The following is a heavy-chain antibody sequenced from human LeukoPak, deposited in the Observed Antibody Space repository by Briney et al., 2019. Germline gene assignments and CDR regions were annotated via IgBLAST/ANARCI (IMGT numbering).Heavy chain of an antibody. Sequence: GGSLRLSCAASGFTFSTYGIHWVRQAPGKGLEWVAVISYDGSNKYYADSVKGRFTISRDNSKNTLYLQMNSLRAEDTAVYYCASHIVVVTPGAFDIWGQGTMVTVSS. J-gene: IGHJ3*02. V-gene: IGHV3-30*19. CDR3: ASHIVVVTPGAFDI. CDR2: ISYDGSNK. D-gene: IGHD2-21*02. CDR1: GFTFSTYG.